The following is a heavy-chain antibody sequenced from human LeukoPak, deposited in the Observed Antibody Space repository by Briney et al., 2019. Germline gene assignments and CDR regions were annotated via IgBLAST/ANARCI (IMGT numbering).Heavy chain of an antibody. V-gene: IGHV1-8*02. CDR3: ASLEDYYYYGMDV. CDR1: GYTFTSYG. J-gene: IGHJ6*02. CDR2: MNPNSGNT. Sequence: GASVKVSCKASGYTFTSYGISWVRQATGQGLEWMGWMNPNSGNTGYAQKFQGRVTMTRNTSISTAYMELSSPRSEDPAVYYCASLEDYYYYGMDVWGQGTTVTVSS.